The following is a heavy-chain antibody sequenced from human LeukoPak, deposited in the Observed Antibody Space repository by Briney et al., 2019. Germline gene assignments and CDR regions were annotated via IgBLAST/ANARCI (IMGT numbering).Heavy chain of an antibody. CDR2: ISGSGGST. D-gene: IGHD4-17*01. Sequence: LRLSCAAXXXXXXXXAMSWXRXAPGXXLXXVSAISGSGGSTYYADSVKGRFTISRDNSKNTLYLQMNSLRAEDTAVYYCGRDKSYGDSTDYWGQGTLVTVSS. CDR3: GRDKSYGDSTDY. V-gene: IGHV3-23*01. CDR1: XXXXXXXA. J-gene: IGHJ4*02.